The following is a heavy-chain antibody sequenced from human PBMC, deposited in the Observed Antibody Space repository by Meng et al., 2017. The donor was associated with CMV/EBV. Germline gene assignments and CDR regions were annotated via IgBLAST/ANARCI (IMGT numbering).Heavy chain of an antibody. D-gene: IGHD2-2*01. CDR3: ARRYCSSTSCPPYYGMDV. CDR2: ISSRSSYI. J-gene: IGHJ6*02. V-gene: IGHV3-21*01. Sequence: GESLKISCAASGFPFSSYWMSWVRQAPGKGLEWVSSISSRSSYIYYADSVKGRFTIARDNAKNSLYLQMNSLRAEDTAVYYWARRYCSSTSCPPYYGMDVWGQGTTVTVSS. CDR1: GFPFSSYW.